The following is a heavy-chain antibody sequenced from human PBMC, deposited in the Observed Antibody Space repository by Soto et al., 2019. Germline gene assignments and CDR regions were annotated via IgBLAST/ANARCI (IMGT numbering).Heavy chain of an antibody. CDR3: AKWTGDYYFYGLDA. J-gene: IGHJ6*02. Sequence: EVQMVESGGGLVKPGGSQRLSCKALKFAITSHVMTWVRQAPGKGLEWVSGISASGGSTFYADSVLGRFTISRDDTRNMVYLQMDSLRADDTAVYYCAKWTGDYYFYGLDAWGQGTTVVVSS. CDR1: KFAITSHV. CDR2: ISASGGST. V-gene: IGHV3-23*04. D-gene: IGHD7-27*01.